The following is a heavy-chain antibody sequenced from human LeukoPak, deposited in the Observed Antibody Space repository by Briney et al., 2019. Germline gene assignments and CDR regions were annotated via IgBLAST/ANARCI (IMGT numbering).Heavy chain of an antibody. CDR1: GFTLFRYW. V-gene: IGHV3-74*01. CDR3: ARAVYYDCSGLGAR. D-gene: IGHD3-22*01. CDR2: INREGSRT. J-gene: IGHJ4*02. Sequence: TGGSLRLSRAPSGFTLFRYWVRGVRPAPERGGVWVSRINREGSRTRYAHSVKGRFTISGDNATNTPYMEINSLRAEDTAFYYFARAVYYDCSGLGARWGQGTLVTVSS.